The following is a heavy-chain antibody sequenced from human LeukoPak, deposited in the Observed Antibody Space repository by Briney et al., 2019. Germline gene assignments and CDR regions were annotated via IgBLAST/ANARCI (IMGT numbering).Heavy chain of an antibody. D-gene: IGHD4-17*01. V-gene: IGHV1-2*06. CDR2: INPNSGGT. CDR1: GYTFTGYY. CDR3: ARSEDDYGDYRWFDP. J-gene: IGHJ5*02. Sequence: ASVKVSCKASGYTFTGYYMHWVRQAPGQGLEWMGRINPNSGGTNYAQKFQGRVTITADESTSTAYMELSSLRSEDTAVYYCARSEDDYGDYRWFDPWGQGTLVTVSS.